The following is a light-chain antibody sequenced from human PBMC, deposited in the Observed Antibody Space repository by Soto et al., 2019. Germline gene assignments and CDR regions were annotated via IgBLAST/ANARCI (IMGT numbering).Light chain of an antibody. V-gene: IGLV2-14*02. CDR2: EVS. CDR1: SIDVGSYNL. Sequence: QSVLTQPASVSGSPGQSITISCTGTSIDVGSYNLVSWYQQHPGKAPKLMIYEVSKRPSGVSNRFSGSKSGNTASLTISGLQAEDEADYYCSSYTSSTTEVFGTGTKVTVL. CDR3: SSYTSSTTEV. J-gene: IGLJ1*01.